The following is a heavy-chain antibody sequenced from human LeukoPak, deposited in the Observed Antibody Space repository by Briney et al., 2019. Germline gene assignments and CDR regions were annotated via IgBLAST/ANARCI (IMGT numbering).Heavy chain of an antibody. CDR1: GFTFTSSA. V-gene: IGHV1-58*01. D-gene: IGHD2-2*01. CDR3: AADHDCSSTSCYEYYFDY. Sequence: GASVNVSCKASGFTFTSSAVQWVRQARGQRLEWIGWIVVGSGNTNYAQKFQERVTITRDMSTSTAYMELSSLRSEDTAVYYCAADHDCSSTSCYEYYFDYWGQGTLVTVSS. J-gene: IGHJ4*02. CDR2: IVVGSGNT.